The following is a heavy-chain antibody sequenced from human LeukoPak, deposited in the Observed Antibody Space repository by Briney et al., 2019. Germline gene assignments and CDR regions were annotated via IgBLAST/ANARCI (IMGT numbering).Heavy chain of an antibody. V-gene: IGHV4-39*07. CDR3: ARGAPMVRGVIIDIIPMDV. D-gene: IGHD3-10*01. CDR2: INHSGST. J-gene: IGHJ6*03. Sequence: SETLSLTCTVSGGSISSRSYYWGWIRQPPGKGLEWIGEINHSGSTNYNPSLMSRVTISVDTSKNQFSLKLSSVTAADTAVYYCARGAPMVRGVIIDIIPMDVWGKGTTVTVSS. CDR1: GGSISSRSYY.